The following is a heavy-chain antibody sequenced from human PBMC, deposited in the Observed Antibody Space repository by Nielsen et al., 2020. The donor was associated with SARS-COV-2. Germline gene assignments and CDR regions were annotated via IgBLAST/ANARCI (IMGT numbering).Heavy chain of an antibody. CDR3: ARDKREWRGGMDV. J-gene: IGHJ6*02. V-gene: IGHV1-3*01. CDR1: GYTFTSYG. Sequence: ASVKVSCKASGYTFTSYGISWVRQAPGQRLEWMGWINAGNGNTKYSQKFQGRVTITRDTSASTAYMELSSLRSEDTAVYYCARDKREWRGGMDVWGQGTTVTVSS. CDR2: INAGNGNT. D-gene: IGHD3-3*01.